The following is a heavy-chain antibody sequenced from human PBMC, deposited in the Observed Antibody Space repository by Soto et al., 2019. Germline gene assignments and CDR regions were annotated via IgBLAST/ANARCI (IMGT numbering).Heavy chain of an antibody. CDR1: GGSISSGGYS. CDR3: ARAGYSGYDLTFDY. CDR2: IYHSGST. V-gene: IGHV4-30-2*01. J-gene: IGHJ4*02. D-gene: IGHD5-12*01. Sequence: QLQESGSGLVKPSQTLSLTCAVSGGSISSGGYSWSWIRQPPGKGLEWIGYIYHSGSTYYNPSRQSRVTISVDKSNNQFSLKLSSVTAADTAVYYCARAGYSGYDLTFDYWGQGTLVTVSS.